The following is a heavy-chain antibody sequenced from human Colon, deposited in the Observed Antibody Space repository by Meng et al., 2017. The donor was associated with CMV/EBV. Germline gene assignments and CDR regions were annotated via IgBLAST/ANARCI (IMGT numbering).Heavy chain of an antibody. CDR2: IYYSGST. CDR3: ARVEDFRSGHYGMDV. J-gene: IGHJ6*02. V-gene: IGHV4-39*02. Sequence: SETLSLTCTVSGGSISSSSYYWGWIRQPPGKGLEWIGSIYYSGSTYYNPSLKSRVTISRDNAKNSLYLQMNGLRAEDTAVYYCARVEDFRSGHYGMDVWGQGTAVTVSS. CDR1: GGSISSSSYY. D-gene: IGHD3-3*01.